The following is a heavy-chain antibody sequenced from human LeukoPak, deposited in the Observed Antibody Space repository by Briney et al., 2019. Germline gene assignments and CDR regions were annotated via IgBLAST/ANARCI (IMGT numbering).Heavy chain of an antibody. CDR1: GYTFTSYD. CDR2: MNPNSGNT. D-gene: IGHD2-15*01. Sequence: ASVKVSCKASGYTFTSYDINWVRQATGQGLEWMGWMNPNSGNTGYAQKFQGRVTMTRNTSINTAYMELSSLRSEDTAVYYCARGNPYCSGGSCYSREWGQGTLVTVSS. J-gene: IGHJ4*02. V-gene: IGHV1-8*01. CDR3: ARGNPYCSGGSCYSRE.